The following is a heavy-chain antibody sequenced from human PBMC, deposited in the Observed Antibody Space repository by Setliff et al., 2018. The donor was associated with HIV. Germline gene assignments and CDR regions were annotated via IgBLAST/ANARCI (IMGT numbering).Heavy chain of an antibody. Sequence: SETLSLTCTVSGGSFTSRSYYWGWIRQPPGKGLEWIGRVYMSGKTNYSPSLKSRVTMSADTSKNQVSLKLTSVTAADTAVYYCATTYSSGSANNWFDPWGQGTLVTVSS. CDR1: GGSFTSRSYY. J-gene: IGHJ5*02. CDR2: VYMSGKT. V-gene: IGHV4-39*07. D-gene: IGHD6-19*01. CDR3: ATTYSSGSANNWFDP.